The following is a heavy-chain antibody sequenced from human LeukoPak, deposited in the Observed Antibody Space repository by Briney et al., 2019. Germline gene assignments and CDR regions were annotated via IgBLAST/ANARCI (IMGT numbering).Heavy chain of an antibody. CDR3: ARDSLWFGELFDTYFDY. V-gene: IGHV1-2*02. CDR1: GYTFTGYY. D-gene: IGHD3-10*01. J-gene: IGHJ4*02. Sequence: ASVKVSCKASGYTFTGYYMHWVRQAPEQGLEWMGWINHNSGGTNYAQKFQGRVTMTRDTSISTAYMELSRLRSDDTAVYYCARDSLWFGELFDTYFDYWGQGTLVTVSS. CDR2: INHNSGGT.